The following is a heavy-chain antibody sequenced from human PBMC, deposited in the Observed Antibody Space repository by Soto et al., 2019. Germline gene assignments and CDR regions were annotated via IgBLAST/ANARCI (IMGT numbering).Heavy chain of an antibody. CDR2: ISSSGSTI. V-gene: IGHV3-11*01. J-gene: IGHJ6*03. D-gene: IGHD3-16*01. CDR1: GFTFSDYY. CDR3: ARPNRGGRSRVYYYYYYMDV. Sequence: QVQLVESGGGLVKPGGSLRLSCAASGFTFSDYYMSWIRQAPGKGLEWVSYISSSGSTIYYADSVKGRFTISRDNAKNSLYLQMNSLRAEDTAVYYCARPNRGGRSRVYYYYYYMDVWGKGTTVTVSS.